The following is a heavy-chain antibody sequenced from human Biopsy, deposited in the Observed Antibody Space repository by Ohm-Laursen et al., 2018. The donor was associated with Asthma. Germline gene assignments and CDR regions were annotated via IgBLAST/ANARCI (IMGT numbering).Heavy chain of an antibody. CDR1: GYTFTSYG. Sequence: ASAKVSCKASGYTFTSYGISWVRQAPGQGLEWMGWISAYNGNTNYAQKLQGRVTMTTDTSTSTAYMELRSLRSDATALYYFARDGPVGASSDYWGQGTLVTVSS. D-gene: IGHD1-26*01. J-gene: IGHJ4*02. CDR3: ARDGPVGASSDY. CDR2: ISAYNGNT. V-gene: IGHV1-18*04.